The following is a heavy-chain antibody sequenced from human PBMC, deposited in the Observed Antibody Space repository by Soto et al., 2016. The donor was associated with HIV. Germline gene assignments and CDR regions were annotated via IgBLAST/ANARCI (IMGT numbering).Heavy chain of an antibody. V-gene: IGHV1-46*03. J-gene: IGHJ5*02. D-gene: IGHD3-22*01. CDR1: GYTFPIYY. CDR2: INPSGGST. CDR3: ARDFGSVYPRSRNWFDP. Sequence: QVQLVQSGAEVKKPGASVKVSCKASGYTFPIYYIHWVRQAPGQGLEWMGIINPSGGSTNYSEKFLGRVTLTSDTSTSTVYMDLSSLRSEDTAVYYCARDFGSVYPRSRNWFDPWGQGTLVTVSS.